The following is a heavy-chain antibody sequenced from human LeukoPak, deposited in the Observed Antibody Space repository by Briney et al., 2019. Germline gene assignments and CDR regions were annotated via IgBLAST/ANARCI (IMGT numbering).Heavy chain of an antibody. CDR3: ARVGSSWEDWFDP. V-gene: IGHV4-39*07. CDR2: VRYSGKT. CDR1: GGSISSTSSY. J-gene: IGHJ5*02. D-gene: IGHD6-13*01. Sequence: SETLSLTCTVSGGSISSTSSYWGWIRQPPGKGLEWIGSVRYSGKTYYNPSLKSRVTMSLDTSKNQFSLKLCSVTAADTAVYYCARVGSSWEDWFDPWGQGTLVTVSS.